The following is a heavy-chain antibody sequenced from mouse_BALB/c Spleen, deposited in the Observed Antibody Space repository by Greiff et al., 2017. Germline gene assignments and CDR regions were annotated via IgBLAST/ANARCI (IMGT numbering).Heavy chain of an antibody. CDR1: GYTFTSYW. J-gene: IGHJ4*01. D-gene: IGHD1-1*01. V-gene: IGHV1-7*01. CDR2: INPSTGYT. Sequence: QVQLKESGAELAKPGASVKMSCKASGYTFTSYWMHWVKQRPGQGLEWIGYINPSTGYTEYNQKFQGKATMTADTSSNTAYLQLSSLTSEDTAVYYCGAWRYYGSSYAMDYWGQGTSVTVSA. CDR3: GAWRYYGSSYAMDY.